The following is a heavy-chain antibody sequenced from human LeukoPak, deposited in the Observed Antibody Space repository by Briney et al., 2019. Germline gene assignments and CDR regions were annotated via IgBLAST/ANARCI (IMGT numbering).Heavy chain of an antibody. V-gene: IGHV4-59*01. CDR2: FLYTWST. D-gene: IGHD6-13*01. J-gene: IGHJ1*01. CDR1: AGSIRGYY. Sequence: PSETLSLTCTVSAGSIRGYYWSWIRQPPGKGLEWIGNFLYTWSTNYNRSLKSRVTISLDTPKNQFSLKLSSVTAADTAVYYCARAGGSLAAGGTEGINFQYWGQGTLVTVSS. CDR3: ARAGGSLAAGGTEGINFQY.